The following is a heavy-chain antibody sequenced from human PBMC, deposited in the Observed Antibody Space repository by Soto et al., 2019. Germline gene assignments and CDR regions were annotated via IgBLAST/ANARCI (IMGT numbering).Heavy chain of an antibody. V-gene: IGHV1-46*01. CDR1: GYTFTSYY. D-gene: IGHD3-3*01. J-gene: IGHJ5*02. Sequence: ASVKVSCKAAGYTFTSYYMHWVRLAPGQGLEWMGIINPGTGNTVYAQKFQGRVTMTRDTSTSTVYMELNSLKTEDTAVYYCTTVRYYDFWSGPRGGNWFEPWGQGTLVTVSS. CDR3: TTVRYYDFWSGPRGGNWFEP. CDR2: INPGTGNT.